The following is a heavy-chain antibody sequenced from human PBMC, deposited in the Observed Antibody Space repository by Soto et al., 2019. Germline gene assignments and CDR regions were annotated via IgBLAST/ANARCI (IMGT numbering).Heavy chain of an antibody. CDR1: GFTFSSYA. CDR2: ISGSGGST. Sequence: GGSLRLSCAASGFTFSSYAMSWVRQAPGKGLEWVSAISGSGGSTYYADSVKGRFTISRDNSKNTLYLQMNSLRAEDTAVYYCATKSPAGRYCSSTSCYLEVVAATGAFDIWGQGTMVTVSS. CDR3: ATKSPAGRYCSSTSCYLEVVAATGAFDI. J-gene: IGHJ3*02. D-gene: IGHD2-2*01. V-gene: IGHV3-23*01.